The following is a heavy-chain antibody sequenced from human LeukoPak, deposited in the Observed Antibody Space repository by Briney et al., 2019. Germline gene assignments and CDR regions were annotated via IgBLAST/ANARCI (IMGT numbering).Heavy chain of an antibody. CDR1: GGSVSSSSFH. J-gene: IGHJ5*02. D-gene: IGHD2-15*01. CDR3: ARHQCSGDRCKSVDWFDP. V-gene: IGHV4-39*01. CDR2: IYYSGTT. Sequence: SETLSLTCTVSGGSVSSSSFHWGWIRQPPGKGLGWIGSIYYSGTTYYNPSLQSRVTVSVDTSNNQFSLKMESVSAADTAIYYCARHQCSGDRCKSVDWFDPWGQGILVTVSS.